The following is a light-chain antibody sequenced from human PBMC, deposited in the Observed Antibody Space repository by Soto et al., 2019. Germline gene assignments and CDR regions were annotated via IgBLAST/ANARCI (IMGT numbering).Light chain of an antibody. J-gene: IGKJ1*01. Sequence: DIVMTQSPDSLAVSLGERATINCKSSQTVSHSSNNKKYLAWYQQKPGQPPKLLIYWASTRYSGVPDRFSGSGSGTKFTLTIGSLHAEDVAVYYCQHYDSAACTFGQGTKVEIK. CDR1: QTVSHSSNNKKY. CDR2: WAS. CDR3: QHYDSAACT. V-gene: IGKV4-1*01.